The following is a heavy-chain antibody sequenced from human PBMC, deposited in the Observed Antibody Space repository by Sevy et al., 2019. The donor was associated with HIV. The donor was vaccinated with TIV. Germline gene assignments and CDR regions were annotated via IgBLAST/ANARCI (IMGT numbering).Heavy chain of an antibody. Sequence: GESLKISCAASGFAFYDYSMSWIRQAPGKGLEWVATLSFGCGKINYADSVKGRFTISRDNSKNSFYLQMDNLRVEDTAQYYCAREGCTRPHDYWGQGTRVTVSS. CDR3: AREGCTRPHDY. CDR1: GFAFYDYS. D-gene: IGHD2-8*01. V-gene: IGHV3-23*01. J-gene: IGHJ4*02. CDR2: LSFGCGKI.